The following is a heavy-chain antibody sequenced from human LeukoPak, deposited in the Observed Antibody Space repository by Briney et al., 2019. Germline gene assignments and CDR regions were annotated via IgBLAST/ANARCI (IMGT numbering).Heavy chain of an antibody. CDR2: IKQDGSAK. V-gene: IGHV3-7*04. J-gene: IGHJ4*02. D-gene: IGHD1-1*01. CDR3: VRATTDKNVGSFDY. Sequence: GGSLRLSCAASGFTFSCYWMSWVRQAPGKGLEWVANIKQDGSAKIYVDSVKGRFTLSRDNAENSLYLQMSSLRAEDTAVYYCVRATTDKNVGSFDYWGQGTLVTVSS. CDR1: GFTFSCYW.